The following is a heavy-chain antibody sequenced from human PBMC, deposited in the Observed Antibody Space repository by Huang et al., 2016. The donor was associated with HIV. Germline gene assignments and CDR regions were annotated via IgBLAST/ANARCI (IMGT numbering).Heavy chain of an antibody. D-gene: IGHD3-22*01. J-gene: IGHJ4*02. Sequence: EVQLVESGGGLVQPGGSLRLSCAASGFTFSSYWMHWVRQAPGKGMVWVSGINSEGSSSGYADSVKGRFTISRDNAKNTLDLQMNSLRAEDTAVYYCVRDPRIQSWLNYFDYWGQGTLVSVSS. CDR2: INSEGSSS. V-gene: IGHV3-74*01. CDR1: GFTFSSYW. CDR3: VRDPRIQSWLNYFDY.